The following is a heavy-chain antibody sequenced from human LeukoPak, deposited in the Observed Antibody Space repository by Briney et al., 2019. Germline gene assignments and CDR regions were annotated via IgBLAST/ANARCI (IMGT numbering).Heavy chain of an antibody. CDR1: GGSISSYY. D-gene: IGHD6-13*01. Sequence: SSETLSLTCTVSGGSISSYYWSWIRQPAGKGLDWIGRIYTSGSTNYNPSLKSRVTMSVDTSKNQFSLKLSSVAAADTAVYYCARVIRGSWTVDYWGQGTLVTVSS. CDR2: IYTSGST. CDR3: ARVIRGSWTVDY. J-gene: IGHJ4*02. V-gene: IGHV4-4*07.